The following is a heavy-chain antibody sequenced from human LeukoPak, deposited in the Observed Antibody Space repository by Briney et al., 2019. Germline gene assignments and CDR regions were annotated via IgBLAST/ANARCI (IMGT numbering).Heavy chain of an antibody. V-gene: IGHV1-69*13. D-gene: IGHD1-26*01. CDR2: IIPIFGTA. J-gene: IGHJ4*02. CDR1: GGTFSSYA. Sequence: SVTVSCTASGGTFSSYAISWVRQAPGQGLEWMGGIIPIFGTANYAQKFQGRVTITADESTSTAYMELSSLRSEDTAVYYCARGPGPSGGPFDYWGQGTLVTVSS. CDR3: ARGPGPSGGPFDY.